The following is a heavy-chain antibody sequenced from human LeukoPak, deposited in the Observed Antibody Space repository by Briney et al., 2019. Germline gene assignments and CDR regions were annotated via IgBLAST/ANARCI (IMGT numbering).Heavy chain of an antibody. D-gene: IGHD6-6*01. CDR1: GYSFTRYW. CDR2: VYPRDSDT. CDR3: ARRSSIAPRLFDY. V-gene: IGHV5-51*01. J-gene: IGHJ4*02. Sequence: GESLKISCKGSGYSFTRYWIGWVRQMPGKGLEWMGIVYPRDSDTKYSPSFQGQVTISADKSISTAYLQWGSLKASDTAMYYCARRSSIAPRLFDYWGQGTLVTVSS.